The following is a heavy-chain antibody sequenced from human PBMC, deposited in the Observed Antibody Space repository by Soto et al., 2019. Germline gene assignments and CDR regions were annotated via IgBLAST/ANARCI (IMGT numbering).Heavy chain of an antibody. CDR3: ARPDSLVKQLVRF. V-gene: IGHV3-30-3*01. D-gene: IGHD6-13*01. J-gene: IGHJ4*02. CDR2: ISYDGSNK. CDR1: GFTFSSYA. Sequence: QVQLVESGGGVVQPGRSLRLSCAASGFTFSSYAMHWVRQAPGKGLEWVAVISYDGSNKYYADSVKGRFTISRDNSKNTLYLQMNSLRAVDTAVYYCARPDSLVKQLVRFWGQGTLVTVSS.